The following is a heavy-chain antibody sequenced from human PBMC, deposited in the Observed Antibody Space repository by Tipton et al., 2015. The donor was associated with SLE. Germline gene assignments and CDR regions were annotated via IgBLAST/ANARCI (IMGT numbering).Heavy chain of an antibody. V-gene: IGHV3-15*01. D-gene: IGHD3-22*01. Sequence: SLRLSCAASGFTFSNAWMSWVRQAPGKGLEWVGRIKSKTDGGTTDYAAPVKGRFTISRDDSKNTLYLQMNSLKTEDTAVYYCTIPPHYYDSNGPDYWGQGTLVTVSS. CDR3: TIPPHYYDSNGPDY. J-gene: IGHJ4*02. CDR1: GFTFSNAW. CDR2: IKSKTDGGTT.